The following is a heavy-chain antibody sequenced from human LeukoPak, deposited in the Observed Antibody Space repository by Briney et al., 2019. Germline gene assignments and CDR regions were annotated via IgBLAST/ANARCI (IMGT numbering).Heavy chain of an antibody. CDR3: AKHGDREFYFDD. CDR1: GGSISSGSYY. V-gene: IGHV4-61*02. D-gene: IGHD1-14*01. CDR2: IYTSGST. Sequence: PSQTLSLTCTVSGGSISSGSYYWSWIRQPAGKGLEWIGRIYTSGSTNYNPSLKSRVTISVDTSKNQFSLNLSSVTAADTAVYYCAKHGDREFYFDDWGQGTLVTVSS. J-gene: IGHJ4*02.